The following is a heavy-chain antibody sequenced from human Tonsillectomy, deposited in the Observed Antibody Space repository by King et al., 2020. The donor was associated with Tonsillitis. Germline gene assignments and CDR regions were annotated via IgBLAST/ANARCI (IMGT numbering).Heavy chain of an antibody. V-gene: IGHV3-33*01. J-gene: IGHJ4*02. Sequence: QLVQSGGGVVQPGRSLRLSCTASGFTFSSYGMHWVRQAPGKGLEWLAVLWHDGSNKYDADSVKGRFPISRDNSKNTLYLQMNSLRAEDTAVYYCAGGGYQLLSGPNYYDFWSLDYWGQGTLVTVSS. CDR3: AGGGYQLLSGPNYYDFWSLDY. CDR1: GFTFSSYG. CDR2: LWHDGSNK. D-gene: IGHD3-3*01.